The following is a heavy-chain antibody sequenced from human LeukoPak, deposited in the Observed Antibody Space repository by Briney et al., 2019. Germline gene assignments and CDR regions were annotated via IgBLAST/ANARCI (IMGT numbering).Heavy chain of an antibody. Sequence: SVKVSCKASGGTFSSYAISWVRQAPGQGLEWMGGIIPIFGTANYAQKFQGRVTITADESTSTAYMELSSLRSEDTAVYYCARESDIAARRGVGYYYYGMEVWGQGNPVTVSS. CDR3: ARESDIAARRGVGYYYYGMEV. J-gene: IGHJ6*02. CDR1: GGTFSSYA. D-gene: IGHD6-6*01. V-gene: IGHV1-69*13. CDR2: IIPIFGTA.